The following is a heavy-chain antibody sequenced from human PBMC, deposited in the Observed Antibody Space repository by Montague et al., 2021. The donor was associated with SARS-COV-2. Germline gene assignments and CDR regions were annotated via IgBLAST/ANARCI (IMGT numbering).Heavy chain of an antibody. V-gene: IGHV4-39*01. CDR1: SPGTMSRNSC. D-gene: IGHD3-10*01. Sequence: SETLSLTCPVPSPGTMSRNSCSDWKSTRLKSSLQKIAYVYFSLKTYYNPSLKSRVTISVDTSKKQFSLKLSSVTAADTAVYYCARQPRNYYDSGSYWALGDYWGQGTLVTVSS. CDR2: VYFSLKT. CDR3: ARQPRNYYDSGSYWALGDY. J-gene: IGHJ4*02.